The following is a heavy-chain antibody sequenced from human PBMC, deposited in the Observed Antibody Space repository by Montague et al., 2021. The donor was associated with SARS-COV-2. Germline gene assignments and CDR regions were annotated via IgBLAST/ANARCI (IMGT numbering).Heavy chain of an antibody. J-gene: IGHJ6*02. Sequence: SETLSLTCTVSGGSISSYYWSWIRQPAGKGLEWIGRIYTSGSTSYNPSLKSRVTMSMDTSKNQFSLKLSSVTAADTAVYYCARGDVVVVAANDYYYGMDVWGQGTTVTVSS. CDR3: ARGDVVVVAANDYYYGMDV. CDR1: GGSISSYY. V-gene: IGHV4-4*07. D-gene: IGHD2-15*01. CDR2: IYTSGST.